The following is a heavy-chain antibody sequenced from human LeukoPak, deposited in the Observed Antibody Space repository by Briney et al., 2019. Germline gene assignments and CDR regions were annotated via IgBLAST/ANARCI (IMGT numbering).Heavy chain of an antibody. CDR3: ATPYCSSLSCLDVFNM. Sequence: PSETLSLTCSVSGVSVSDGRYYWTWIRQHPGKGLEWIGYKYYSGSAKYNPSLKSRLTIPIDGSKNQFSLHLSSVTAADTATYYCATPYCSSLSCLDVFNMWGQGTRVTVSS. CDR1: GVSVSDGRYY. D-gene: IGHD2-2*01. V-gene: IGHV4-31*03. CDR2: KYYSGSA. J-gene: IGHJ3*02.